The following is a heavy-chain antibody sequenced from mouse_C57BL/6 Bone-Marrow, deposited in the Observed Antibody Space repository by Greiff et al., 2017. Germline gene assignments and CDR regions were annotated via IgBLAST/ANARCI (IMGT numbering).Heavy chain of an antibody. V-gene: IGHV1-42*01. Sequence: VQLQQSGPELVKPGASVKISCKASGYSFTGYYMNWVKQSPEKSLEWIGEINPSTGGTTYNQKFKAKATLTVDKSSSTAYMQLKSLTSEDSAVYYCARGKYYGRSYYAMDYWGQGTSVTVSS. J-gene: IGHJ4*01. CDR3: ARGKYYGRSYYAMDY. D-gene: IGHD1-1*01. CDR1: GYSFTGYY. CDR2: INPSTGGT.